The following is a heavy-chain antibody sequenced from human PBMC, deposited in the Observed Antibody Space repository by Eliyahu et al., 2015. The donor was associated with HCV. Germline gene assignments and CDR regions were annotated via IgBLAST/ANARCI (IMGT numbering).Heavy chain of an antibody. V-gene: IGHV3-74*01. J-gene: IGHJ5*02. CDR3: VRDLREFDL. CDR1: GFTLSKYW. CDR2: INGDGTTR. Sequence: EERLVESGGGLVQRGGSLRLSCVGSGFTLSKYWMHWVRQAPGKGLEWVSRINGDGTTRNLADSVRGRFTVSRDNVKNILYLWMDSLTAGDTAIYYCVRDLREFDLWGQGAVVTVSS.